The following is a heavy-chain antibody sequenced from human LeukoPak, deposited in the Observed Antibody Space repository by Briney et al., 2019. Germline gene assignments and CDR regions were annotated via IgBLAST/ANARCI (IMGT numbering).Heavy chain of an antibody. Sequence: PGESLRLSCAASGFTFSTYAMSWVRQAPGTGLEWVSAISGSGGSTYYADSVKGRFTISRDNSKNTLYLQMNSLRAEDTAVYYCASSIAAAEVDAFDIWGQGTMVTVSS. CDR2: ISGSGGST. V-gene: IGHV3-23*01. J-gene: IGHJ3*02. D-gene: IGHD6-13*01. CDR3: ASSIAAAEVDAFDI. CDR1: GFTFSTYA.